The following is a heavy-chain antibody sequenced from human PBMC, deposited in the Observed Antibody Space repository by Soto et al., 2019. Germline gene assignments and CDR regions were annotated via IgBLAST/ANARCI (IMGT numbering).Heavy chain of an antibody. CDR2: ISAYNGNT. Sequence: QVQLVQSGAEVKKPGASVKVSCKASGYTFTSYGISWVRQAPGQGLEWMGWISAYNGNTNYAQKLQGRVPMTTDTSTGTAYMDLGSLRSDATAVYYCARAAIVGAPDDAFDIWGQGTMVTVSS. V-gene: IGHV1-18*01. J-gene: IGHJ3*02. CDR3: ARAAIVGAPDDAFDI. CDR1: GYTFTSYG. D-gene: IGHD1-26*01.